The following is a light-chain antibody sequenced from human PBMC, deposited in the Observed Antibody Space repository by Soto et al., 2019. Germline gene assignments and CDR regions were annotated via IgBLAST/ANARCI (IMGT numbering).Light chain of an antibody. J-gene: IGKJ2*01. Sequence: DIRMTQSPSTLSAVVGDRVTITCRASESVSSSVAWYQRKPGKAPKLLIYDASTLESGVPSRFSGSGFGTEFTLTINSLQPDDFGTYYCQQYESFSPYTFGRGTRLEIK. CDR3: QQYESFSPYT. V-gene: IGKV1-5*01. CDR1: ESVSSS. CDR2: DAS.